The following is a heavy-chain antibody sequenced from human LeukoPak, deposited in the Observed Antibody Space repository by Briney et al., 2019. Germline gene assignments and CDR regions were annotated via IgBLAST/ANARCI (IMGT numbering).Heavy chain of an antibody. Sequence: GGSLRLSCAASGFTFGSYGMHWVRQAPGKGLEWVAVIWYDGSNKYYADSVKGRFTISRDNSKNTLYLQMNSLRAEDTAVYYCARGLLVGATSFDYWGQGTLVTVSS. D-gene: IGHD1-26*01. J-gene: IGHJ4*02. V-gene: IGHV3-33*01. CDR2: IWYDGSNK. CDR1: GFTFGSYG. CDR3: ARGLLVGATSFDY.